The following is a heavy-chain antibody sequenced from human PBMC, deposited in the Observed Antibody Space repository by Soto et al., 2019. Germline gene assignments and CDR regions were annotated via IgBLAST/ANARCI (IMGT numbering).Heavy chain of an antibody. J-gene: IGHJ3*02. D-gene: IGHD2-15*01. CDR2: INWNDDE. CDR1: GFSLNTRAVG. V-gene: IGHV2-5*01. Sequence: QITLKESGPTLVKPTQTLTLTCTFSGFSLNTRAVGVGWIRQAPGKALEWLALINWNDDERYSPSLKDRLTIPKDTSKNHVVLTMTNIGPVDTATYYCAHRHDLGGFDIWGQGTAVTFSS. CDR3: AHRHDLGGFDI.